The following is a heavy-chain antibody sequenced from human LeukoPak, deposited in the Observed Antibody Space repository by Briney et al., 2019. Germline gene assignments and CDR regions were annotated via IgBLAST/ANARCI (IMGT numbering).Heavy chain of an antibody. Sequence: GGSLRLSCATSGFTFSNFGMHWVRQAPGKGLEWVAVISYDGSDTYYANSVKGRFIISRDNSKNTLYLQINSLRVEDTAVYFCAKAHSGLLPVGASDIWGQGTMVTVSS. V-gene: IGHV3-30*18. CDR1: GFTFSNFG. J-gene: IGHJ3*02. D-gene: IGHD6-19*01. CDR3: AKAHSGLLPVGASDI. CDR2: ISYDGSDT.